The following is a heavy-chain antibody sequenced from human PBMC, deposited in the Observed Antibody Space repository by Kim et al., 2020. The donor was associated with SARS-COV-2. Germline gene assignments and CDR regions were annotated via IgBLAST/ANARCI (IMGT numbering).Heavy chain of an antibody. CDR3: ARDREARPPGGYDYYGRWFDP. CDR2: INTNTGNP. V-gene: IGHV7-4-1*02. CDR1: GYTFTSYA. J-gene: IGHJ5*02. D-gene: IGHD5-12*01. Sequence: ASVKVSCKASGYTFTSYAMNWVRQAPGQGLEWMGWINTNTGNPTYAQGFTGRFVFSLDTSVSTAYLQISSLKAEDTAVYYCARDREARPPGGYDYYGRWFDPWGQGPLVTVSS.